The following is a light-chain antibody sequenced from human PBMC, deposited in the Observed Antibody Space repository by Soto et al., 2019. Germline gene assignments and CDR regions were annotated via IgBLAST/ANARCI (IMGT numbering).Light chain of an antibody. CDR1: SSDVGGYHY. CDR3: SSYTSSSTRV. V-gene: IGLV2-14*01. Sequence: QSALTQPASVSGSPGQPITISCTGTSSDVGGYHYVSWYQQHPGKAPKLMIYDVSNRPSGVSNRFSGSKSGNTASLTISGLQAEDEADYYCSSYTSSSTRVFGGGTKLTVL. CDR2: DVS. J-gene: IGLJ2*01.